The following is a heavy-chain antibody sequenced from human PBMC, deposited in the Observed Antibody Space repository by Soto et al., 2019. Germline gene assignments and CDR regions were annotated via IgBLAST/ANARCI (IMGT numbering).Heavy chain of an antibody. CDR2: INHSGST. V-gene: IGHV4-34*01. CDR1: GGSFSGYY. J-gene: IGHJ4*02. D-gene: IGHD3-10*01. CDR3: ASVKDGSGSYSHDY. Sequence: PSETLSLTCAVYGGSFSGYYWSWIRQPPGKGLEWIGEINHSGSTNYNPSLKSRVTISVDTSKNQFSLKLSSVTAADTAVYYCASVKDGSGSYSHDYWGQGTLVTVSS.